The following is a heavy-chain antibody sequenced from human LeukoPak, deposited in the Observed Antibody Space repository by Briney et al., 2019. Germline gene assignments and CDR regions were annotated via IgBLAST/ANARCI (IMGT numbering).Heavy chain of an antibody. V-gene: IGHV4-30-4*01. CDR3: ASTIAVAGTAWFDP. D-gene: IGHD6-19*01. CDR2: IYYSGSS. J-gene: IGHJ5*02. Sequence: SETLSLTCTVSGGSISSGDYYWSWIRQPPGKGLEWIGYIYYSGSSYYNPSLKSRVTISVDTSKNQLSLKLSSVTAADTAVYYCASTIAVAGTAWFDPWGQGTLVTVSS. CDR1: GGSISSGDYY.